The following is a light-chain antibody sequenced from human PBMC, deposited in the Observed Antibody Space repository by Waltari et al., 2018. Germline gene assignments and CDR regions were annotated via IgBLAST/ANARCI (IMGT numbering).Light chain of an antibody. J-gene: IGKJ2*03. CDR1: QNIYSN. CDR2: AAS. V-gene: IGKV1-6*01. Sequence: IQMTQSPSTLSASVGDRVPISCLASQNIYSNLAWYQQKPGKAPKLLIYAASSLQSGIPSRFSGSGSGTDFTLTISSLQPEDSAAYYCQHYYDNPYSFGQGTKVEIK. CDR3: QHYYDNPYS.